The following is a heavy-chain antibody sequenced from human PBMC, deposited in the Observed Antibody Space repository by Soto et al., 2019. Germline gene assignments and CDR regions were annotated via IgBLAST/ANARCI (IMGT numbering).Heavy chain of an antibody. CDR3: ARDGNRVATKHSEGYYYYGMDV. D-gene: IGHD5-12*01. J-gene: IGHJ6*02. CDR1: GYTFTSYA. V-gene: IGHV1-3*01. CDR2: INAGNGNT. Sequence: GASVKVSCKASGYTFTSYAMHWVRQAPGQRLEWMGWINAGNGNTKYSQKFQGRVTITRDTSASTAYMELSSLRSEDTAVYYCARDGNRVATKHSEGYYYYGMDVWGQGTTVTVS.